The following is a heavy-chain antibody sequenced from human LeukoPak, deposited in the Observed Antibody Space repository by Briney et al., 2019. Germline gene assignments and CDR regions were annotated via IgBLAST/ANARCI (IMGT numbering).Heavy chain of an antibody. V-gene: IGHV3-48*04. CDR2: INYSGSNI. J-gene: IGHJ4*02. CDR3: ARGLGELSSY. CDR1: GFTFSTYS. D-gene: IGHD3-16*02. Sequence: SGGSLRLSCAASGFTFSTYSMNWVRQAPGKGLEWISDINYSGSNIYYADSVKGRFTVSRDNAKNSLYLQMNSLRAEDTAVYYCARGLGELSSYWGQGTLVTVSS.